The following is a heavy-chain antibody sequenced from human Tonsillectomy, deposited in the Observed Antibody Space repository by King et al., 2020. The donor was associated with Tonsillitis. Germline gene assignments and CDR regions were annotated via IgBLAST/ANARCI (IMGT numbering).Heavy chain of an antibody. CDR1: GFTFSSYS. D-gene: IGHD3-10*01. CDR2: ISSSSSTI. CDR3: ARDRMGRGVLYYYYGMDV. V-gene: IGHV3-48*04. Sequence: VQLVESGGGLVQPGGSLRLSCAASGFTFSSYSMNWVRQAPGKGLEWVSYISSSSSTIYYADSVKGRFTISRDNAKNSLYLQMNSLRAEDTAVYYCARDRMGRGVLYYYYGMDVWCQGTTVTVSS. J-gene: IGHJ6*02.